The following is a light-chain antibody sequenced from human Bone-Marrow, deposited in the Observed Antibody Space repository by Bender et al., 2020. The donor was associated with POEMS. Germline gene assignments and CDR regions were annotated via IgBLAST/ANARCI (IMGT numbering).Light chain of an antibody. CDR1: SSNIGTNP. CDR3: AAWEDSLNGWV. CDR2: INN. V-gene: IGLV1-44*01. J-gene: IGLJ3*02. Sequence: SVLTTQPSASGPSGQRVTISCSGSSSNIGTNPVNWYQQLPGTAPKLLIYINNQRPSGVPDRFSGSKSGTSAYLAISGLQSEDEDDYYCAAWEDSLNGWVFGGGTKLTVL.